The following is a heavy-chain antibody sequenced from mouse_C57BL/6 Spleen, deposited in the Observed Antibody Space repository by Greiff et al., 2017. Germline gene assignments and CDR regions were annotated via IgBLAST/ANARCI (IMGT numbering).Heavy chain of an antibody. Sequence: QVQLKQSGAELVRPGTSVKLSCKASGYTFTSYWMHWVKQRPGQGLEWIGVIDPSDSYTNYNQKFKGKATLTVDTSSSTAYMQLSSLTSEDSAVYYCAAHYGSSYVEYFDVWGTGTTVTVSS. CDR1: GYTFTSYW. CDR2: IDPSDSYT. V-gene: IGHV1-59*01. CDR3: AAHYGSSYVEYFDV. J-gene: IGHJ1*03. D-gene: IGHD1-1*01.